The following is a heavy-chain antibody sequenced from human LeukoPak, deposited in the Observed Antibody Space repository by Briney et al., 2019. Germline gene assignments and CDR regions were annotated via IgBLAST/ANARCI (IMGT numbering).Heavy chain of an antibody. D-gene: IGHD6-19*01. CDR1: GGSIYIINYY. Sequence: SETLSLTCTVSGGSIYIINYYWGWIRQPPGKGLEWIGNIYYDGSIYYNPSLKSRVTISLDTSKNQFSLKLTSMTAADTAVYYCARGGLAVPLDNWGQGTLVTVSS. CDR2: IYYDGSI. CDR3: ARGGLAVPLDN. V-gene: IGHV4-39*07. J-gene: IGHJ4*02.